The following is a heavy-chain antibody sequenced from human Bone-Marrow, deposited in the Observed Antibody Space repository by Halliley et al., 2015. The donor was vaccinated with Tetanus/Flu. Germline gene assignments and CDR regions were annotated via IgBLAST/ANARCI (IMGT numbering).Heavy chain of an antibody. V-gene: IGHV3-23*01. CDR1: GFTFRNFA. CDR2: ISGSSDAT. Sequence: SLRLSCEASGFTFRNFAMTWVRQAPGKGLEWVSGISGSSDATYYADSVKGRFTVSRDNSKNTFYLQMNSLRAEDTAIYYCAKEATKAVTNFDFWGQGTLGTVSS. CDR3: AKEATKAVTNFDF. D-gene: IGHD6-25*01. J-gene: IGHJ4*02.